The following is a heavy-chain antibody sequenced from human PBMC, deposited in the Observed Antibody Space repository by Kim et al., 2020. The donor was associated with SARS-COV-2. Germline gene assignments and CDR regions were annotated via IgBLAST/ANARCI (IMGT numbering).Heavy chain of an antibody. D-gene: IGHD1-26*01. CDR3: AREIDKTGGFDI. Sequence: KYYWDSGKVQFTISRDNAKNSVDMQMNSLRAEDTAVYYCAREIDKTGGFDIWGQGTMVTVSS. J-gene: IGHJ3*02. CDR2: K. V-gene: IGHV3-7*01.